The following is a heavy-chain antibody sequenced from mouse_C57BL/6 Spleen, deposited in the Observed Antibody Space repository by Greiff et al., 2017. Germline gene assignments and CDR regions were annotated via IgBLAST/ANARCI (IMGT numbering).Heavy chain of an antibody. CDR3: ARTGNYAMDY. CDR1: GFSFTSYG. V-gene: IGHV2-2*01. J-gene: IGHJ4*01. CDR2: IWSGGST. Sequence: VKLMESGPGLVQPAQRLSITCTVSGFSFTSYGVPWVRQSPGKGLEWLGVIWSGGSTDYNAAFIPRLSISKDNSNSQVFFKMNSLQADDTAVYYCARTGNYAMDYWGQGTSVTVSS.